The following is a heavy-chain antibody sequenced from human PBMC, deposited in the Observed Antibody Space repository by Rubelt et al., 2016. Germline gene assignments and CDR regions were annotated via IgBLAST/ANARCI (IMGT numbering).Heavy chain of an antibody. Sequence: QVQLVQSGAEVKKPGASVKVSCKASGYTFTSYAMHWVRQAHGQSLEWMGWINAGTGNTKCSQKFQGRVTITRDTSTSTVYMELSSLRSEDTAVYYCARSGENSGYWQFDYWGQGTLVTVSS. CDR3: ARSGENSGYWQFDY. D-gene: IGHD5-12*01. CDR2: INAGTGNT. CDR1: GYTFTSYA. V-gene: IGHV1-3*01. J-gene: IGHJ4*02.